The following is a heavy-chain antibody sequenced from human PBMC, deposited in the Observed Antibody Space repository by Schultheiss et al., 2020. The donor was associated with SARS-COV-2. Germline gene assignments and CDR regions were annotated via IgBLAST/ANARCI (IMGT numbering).Heavy chain of an antibody. CDR2: IWYDGSNK. CDR3: ARLVATPGYFDY. J-gene: IGHJ4*02. Sequence: GGSLRLSCAASGFTVNNNYMTWVRQAPGKGLEWVAVIWYDGSNKYYADSVKGRFTISRDNSKNTLYLQMNSLRAEDTAVYYCARLVATPGYFDYWGQGTLVTVSS. D-gene: IGHD2-15*01. V-gene: IGHV3-33*08. CDR1: GFTVNNNY.